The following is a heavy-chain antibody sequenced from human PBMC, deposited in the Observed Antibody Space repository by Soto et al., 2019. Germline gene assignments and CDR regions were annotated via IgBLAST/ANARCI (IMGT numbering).Heavy chain of an antibody. D-gene: IGHD2-15*01. J-gene: IGHJ6*03. CDR3: ARAPCSGGSCYPHSKYYYYYYYMDV. CDR1: GFTFSSYS. V-gene: IGHV3-21*01. CDR2: ISSSSSYI. Sequence: GGSLRLSCAASGFTFSSYSMNWVRQAPGKGLEWVSSISSSSSYIYYADSVKGRFTISRDNAKNSLYLQMNSLRAEDTAVYYCARAPCSGGSCYPHSKYYYYYYYMDVWGKGTTVTVSS.